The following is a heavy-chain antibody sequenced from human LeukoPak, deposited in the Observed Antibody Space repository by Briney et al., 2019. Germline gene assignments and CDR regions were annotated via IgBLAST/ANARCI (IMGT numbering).Heavy chain of an antibody. V-gene: IGHV3-66*01. Sequence: GGSLRLSCAASGFTVSSNYMSWVRQAPGKGLEWVSVIYSGGSTYYADSVKGRFTISRDNSKNTLYLQMNSLRAEDTAVYYCATCRTGFGSGWHDYFDYWGQGTLVTVSS. CDR1: GFTVSSNY. CDR2: IYSGGST. CDR3: ATCRTGFGSGWHDYFDY. D-gene: IGHD6-19*01. J-gene: IGHJ4*02.